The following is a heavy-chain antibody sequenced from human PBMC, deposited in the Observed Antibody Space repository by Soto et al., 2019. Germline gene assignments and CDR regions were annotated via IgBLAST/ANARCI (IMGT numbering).Heavy chain of an antibody. Sequence: GASVKVSCKASGYTFTSYGISWVRQAPGQGLEWMGWISAYNGNTNYAQKLQGRVTMTTDTSTSTAYMELRSLRPDDTAVYYCARDPDIVVVPAANYYYYGMDVWGQGTTVTVSS. J-gene: IGHJ6*02. CDR1: GYTFTSYG. V-gene: IGHV1-18*01. CDR3: ARDPDIVVVPAANYYYYGMDV. D-gene: IGHD2-2*01. CDR2: ISAYNGNT.